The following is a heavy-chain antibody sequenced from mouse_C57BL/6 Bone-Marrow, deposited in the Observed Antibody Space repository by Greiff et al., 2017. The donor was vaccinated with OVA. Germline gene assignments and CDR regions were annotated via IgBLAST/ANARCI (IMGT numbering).Heavy chain of an antibody. CDR1: GYAFSSSW. D-gene: IGHD1-1*01. Sequence: VKLQESGPELVKPGASVKISCKASGYAFSSSWMNWVKQRPGKGLEWIGRIYPGDGDTNYNGKFKGKATLTADKSSSTAYMQLSSLTSEDSAVYFCANYYCSPWYFDVWGTGTTVTVSS. CDR3: ANYYCSPWYFDV. V-gene: IGHV1-82*01. J-gene: IGHJ1*03. CDR2: IYPGDGDT.